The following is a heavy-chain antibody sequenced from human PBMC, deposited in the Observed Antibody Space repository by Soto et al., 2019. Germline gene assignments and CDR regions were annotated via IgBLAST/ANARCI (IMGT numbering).Heavy chain of an antibody. D-gene: IGHD3-3*01. Sequence: GGSLRLSCAASGFTFSSYWMSWVRQAPGKGLEWVANIKQDGSEKYYVDSVKGRFTISRDNAKNSLYLQMNSLRAEDTAVYYCVLELNDFWSGYFSDWFDPWGQGTLVTVSS. CDR3: VLELNDFWSGYFSDWFDP. CDR1: GFTFSSYW. J-gene: IGHJ5*02. CDR2: IKQDGSEK. V-gene: IGHV3-7*01.